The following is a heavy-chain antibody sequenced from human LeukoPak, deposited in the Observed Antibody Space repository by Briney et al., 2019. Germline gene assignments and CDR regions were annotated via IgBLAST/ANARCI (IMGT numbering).Heavy chain of an antibody. CDR3: AKGGRSSSWYGNDY. CDR1: GFTFTSSW. D-gene: IGHD6-13*01. CDR2: FDPDRDTT. V-gene: IGHV3-74*01. J-gene: IGHJ4*02. Sequence: GGSLRLSCAVSGFTFTSSWMHWVRQAPGKGLVWVSRFDPDRDTTLYADSVKGRFTISTDNAKDTLYLQMNSLRVEDTGVYYCAKGGRSSSWYGNDYWGQGTLVTVSS.